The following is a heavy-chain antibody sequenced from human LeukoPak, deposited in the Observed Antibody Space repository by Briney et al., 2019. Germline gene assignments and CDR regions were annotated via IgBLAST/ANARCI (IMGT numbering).Heavy chain of an antibody. Sequence: PGGSLRLSCAATGLTVSINYMSWVRHAQGKGLVWDSVFYNGINTYYADSVKGRFTTSRDNSKNTLYLQMNSLRVEDTAVYFCARVGSGNTYGYGDYWGQGTLVTVSS. V-gene: IGHV3-66*01. CDR3: ARVGSGNTYGYGDY. CDR2: FYNGINT. D-gene: IGHD5-18*01. J-gene: IGHJ4*02. CDR1: GLTVSINY.